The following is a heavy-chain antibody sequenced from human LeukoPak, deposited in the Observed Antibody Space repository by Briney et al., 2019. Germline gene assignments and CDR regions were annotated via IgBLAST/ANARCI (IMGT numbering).Heavy chain of an antibody. J-gene: IGHJ4*02. D-gene: IGHD3-22*01. Sequence: SVTLSLTCTVSGGSIGWDYWSWIRQSAGKGLEWIGRIYKSGSTNYNPSFRRRVTMSVDTSKNQFSLHVTSVTAADTAVYYCAREEYFQDSNGYSYYFHSWGQGSLVTVSS. CDR1: GGSIGWDY. CDR3: AREEYFQDSNGYSYYFHS. V-gene: IGHV4-4*07. CDR2: IYKSGST.